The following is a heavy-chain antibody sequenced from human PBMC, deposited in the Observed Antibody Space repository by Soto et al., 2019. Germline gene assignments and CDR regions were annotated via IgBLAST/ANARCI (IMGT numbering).Heavy chain of an antibody. D-gene: IGHD3-3*01. CDR3: TRPPQYYDFWSSYSTFSYFDY. CDR1: GFTFSSYA. CDR2: ISYDGSNK. V-gene: IGHV3-30-3*01. Sequence: QVQLVESGGGEVQPGRSLRLSCAASGFTFSSYAMHWFRQAPGKGLEWVAVISYDGSNKYYADSVKGRFTISRDNSKNTLYLQINSLRAEDTAVYYFTRPPQYYDFWSSYSTFSYFDYWGQGTLVNVSS. J-gene: IGHJ4*02.